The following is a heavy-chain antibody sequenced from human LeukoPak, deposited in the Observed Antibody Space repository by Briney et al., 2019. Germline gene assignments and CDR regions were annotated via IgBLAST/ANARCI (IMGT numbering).Heavy chain of an antibody. CDR2: IYYSGST. D-gene: IGHD3-10*01. Sequence: SETLSLTCTVSGGSISSSSYYWGWIRQPPGKGLEWIGSIYYSGSTYYNPSLKSRVTISVDTSKNQFSLKLSSVTAADTAVYYCARVGLWFGELGYFDYWGQGTLVTVSS. V-gene: IGHV4-39*07. CDR1: GGSISSSSYY. CDR3: ARVGLWFGELGYFDY. J-gene: IGHJ4*02.